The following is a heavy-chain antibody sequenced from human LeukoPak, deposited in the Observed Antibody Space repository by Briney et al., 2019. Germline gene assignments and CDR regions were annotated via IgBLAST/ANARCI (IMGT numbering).Heavy chain of an antibody. CDR1: GFTFSSYS. CDR3: ARDSRFRYYDTTRP. D-gene: IGHD3-22*01. CDR2: ISSSSSYI. J-gene: IGHJ6*04. Sequence: KPGGSLRLSCAASGFTFSSYSMNWVRQAPGKGLEWVSSISSSSSYIYYADSVKGRFTISRDNAKNSLYLQMNSLRAEDTAVYYCARDSRFRYYDTTRPWGKGTTATVSS. V-gene: IGHV3-21*01.